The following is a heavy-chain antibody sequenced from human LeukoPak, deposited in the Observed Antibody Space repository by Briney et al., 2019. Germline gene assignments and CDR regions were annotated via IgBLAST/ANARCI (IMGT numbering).Heavy chain of an antibody. Sequence: SETLSLTCAVYGGSFSGYYWSWVRQPPGKGLEWIGEINHSGRTNYNPSLKSRVTISVDTSKNQFSLKLSSVTAADTAVYYCARNMFRGSGHRIDYWGQGTLVTVSS. CDR3: ARNMFRGSGHRIDY. CDR1: GGSFSGYY. V-gene: IGHV4-34*01. CDR2: INHSGRT. D-gene: IGHD3-10*02. J-gene: IGHJ4*02.